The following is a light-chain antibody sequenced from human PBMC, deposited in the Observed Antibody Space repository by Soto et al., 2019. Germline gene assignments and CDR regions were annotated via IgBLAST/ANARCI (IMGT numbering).Light chain of an antibody. V-gene: IGKV3-20*01. CDR2: GAS. J-gene: IGKJ4*01. CDR1: QSVSSSY. Sequence: EIVLTQSPATLSLSPGERATLSCRARQSVSSSYLAWYQQKPGQAPRLLLDGASNRATGIQDTFSGSGSGTDFTLTISRLEPEDFAVYYCQQYGSSPLTFGGGTKVEIK. CDR3: QQYGSSPLT.